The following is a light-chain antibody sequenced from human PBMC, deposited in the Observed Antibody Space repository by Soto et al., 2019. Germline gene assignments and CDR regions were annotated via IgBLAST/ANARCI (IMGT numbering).Light chain of an antibody. Sequence: FLLTQPHSVSESPGKTVTISCTRSSGSIASNYVQWYQQRPGSAPTTVIYEDNQRPSGVPDRFSGSIDSSSNSASPTNSGLKTEDEADYYCQSYDSSNVVFGGGTKLTVL. CDR1: SGSIASNY. CDR2: EDN. V-gene: IGLV6-57*04. J-gene: IGLJ2*01. CDR3: QSYDSSNVV.